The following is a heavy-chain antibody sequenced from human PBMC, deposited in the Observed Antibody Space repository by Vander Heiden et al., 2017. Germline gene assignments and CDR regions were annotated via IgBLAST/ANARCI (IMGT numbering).Heavy chain of an antibody. D-gene: IGHD5-12*01. CDR1: GGSISSYY. CDR2: IYYSGST. Sequence: QVQLQESGPGLVKPSETLSLTCTVPGGSISSYYWSWIRQPPGKGLEWIGYIYYSGSTNYNPSLKSRVTISVDTSKNQFSLKLSSVTAADTAVYYCARGPGWLRSFDYWGQGTLVTVSS. CDR3: ARGPGWLRSFDY. J-gene: IGHJ4*02. V-gene: IGHV4-59*01.